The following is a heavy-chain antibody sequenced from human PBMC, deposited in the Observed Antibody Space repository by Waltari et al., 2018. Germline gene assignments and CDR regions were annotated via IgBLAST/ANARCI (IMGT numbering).Heavy chain of an antibody. J-gene: IGHJ3*01. CDR2: IFVTGNT. V-gene: IGHV3-53*01. D-gene: IGHD6-6*01. CDR1: GFTVSDPY. CDR3: ARVTVVARVSDVFDV. Sequence: EVQVVESGGDLIQPGGSLRLSCAASGFTVSDPYMTWVRQAPGKGLDWVATIFVTGNTHYADSVRVRFTISRDSSRNSVYLQMDNLRAEDTATYYCARVTVVARVSDVFDVWGQGTMITVSS.